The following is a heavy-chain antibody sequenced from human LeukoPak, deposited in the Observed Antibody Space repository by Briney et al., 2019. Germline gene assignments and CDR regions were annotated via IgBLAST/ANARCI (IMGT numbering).Heavy chain of an antibody. CDR2: IKQDGSEK. CDR3: ARDWFGEPHFDY. Sequence: GGSLRLSCAASGFTFDDYAMHWVRQAPGKGLEWVANIKQDGSEKYYVDSVKGRFTISRDNAKNSLYLQMNSLRAEDTAVYYCARDWFGEPHFDYWGQGTLVTVSS. V-gene: IGHV3-7*01. J-gene: IGHJ4*02. D-gene: IGHD3-10*01. CDR1: GFTFDDYA.